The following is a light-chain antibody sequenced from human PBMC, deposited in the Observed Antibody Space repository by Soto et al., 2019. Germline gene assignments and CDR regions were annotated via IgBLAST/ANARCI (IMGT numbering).Light chain of an antibody. CDR3: QSYDSTVV. J-gene: IGLJ2*01. CDR2: GNS. V-gene: IGLV1-40*01. Sequence: QAVVTQPPSVSGAPGQRVTISCTGSSSNIGAGYDVHWYQQLPGTAPKLLIYGNSNRPSGVPDRFSGSKSGTSASLAITGLQAEDEADYYCQSYDSTVVFGGGTKVTVL. CDR1: SSNIGAGYD.